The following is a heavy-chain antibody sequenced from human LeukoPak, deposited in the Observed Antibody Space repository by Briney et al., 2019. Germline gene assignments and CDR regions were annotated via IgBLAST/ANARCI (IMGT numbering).Heavy chain of an antibody. CDR3: AKRPSDYGDYVSYFDY. CDR1: GFSFISYG. CDR2: ISDDGRRK. D-gene: IGHD4-17*01. Sequence: PGEPLRLSCAASGFSFISYGMHWVRQAPGKGLEWVGVISDDGRRKDYADSVKGRFTISRDNSKDTLYLQMNSLRAEDTAVYYCAKRPSDYGDYVSYFDYWGQGTLVTVSS. V-gene: IGHV3-30*18. J-gene: IGHJ4*02.